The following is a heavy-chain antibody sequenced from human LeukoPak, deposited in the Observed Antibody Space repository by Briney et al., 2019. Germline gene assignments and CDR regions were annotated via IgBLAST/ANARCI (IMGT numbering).Heavy chain of an antibody. CDR3: ARDPYSSSWYLGWFDP. CDR1: GGSISSYY. D-gene: IGHD6-13*01. V-gene: IGHV4-34*01. J-gene: IGHJ5*02. Sequence: SETLSLTCTVSGGSISSYYWSWIRQPPGKGLEWIGEINHSGSTNYNPSLKSRVTISVDTSKNQFSLKLSSVTAADTAVYYCARDPYSSSWYLGWFDPWGQGTLVTVSS. CDR2: INHSGST.